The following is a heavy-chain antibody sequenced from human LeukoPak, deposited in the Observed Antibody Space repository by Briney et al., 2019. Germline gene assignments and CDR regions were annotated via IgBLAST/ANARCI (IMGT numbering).Heavy chain of an antibody. V-gene: IGHV1-2*02. CDR2: INPNSGGT. CDR1: GYTFTGYY. J-gene: IGHJ5*02. Sequence: ASVKVSCKASGYTFTGYYMHWVRQAPGQGLEWMGWINPNSGGTNYAQKFQGRVTMTRDTSISTAYMELSRLRSDDTAVYYCARGVGYSYGMNWFDPWGQGTLVTVSS. CDR3: ARGVGYSYGMNWFDP. D-gene: IGHD5-18*01.